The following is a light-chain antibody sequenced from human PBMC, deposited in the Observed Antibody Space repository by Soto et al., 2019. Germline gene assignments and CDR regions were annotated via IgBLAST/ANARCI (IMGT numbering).Light chain of an antibody. Sequence: QSVLTQPPSVSAAPGQTIIISCSGSSSNLGTYYVSWYHQLPGTAPKVLIYDNSRRPSGIPDRFSGSKSGTSATLAITGLQAEDEADYYCSSCGDNDIYVFGTGTKVTVL. CDR1: SSNLGTYY. CDR2: DNS. CDR3: SSCGDNDIYV. J-gene: IGLJ1*01. V-gene: IGLV1-51*01.